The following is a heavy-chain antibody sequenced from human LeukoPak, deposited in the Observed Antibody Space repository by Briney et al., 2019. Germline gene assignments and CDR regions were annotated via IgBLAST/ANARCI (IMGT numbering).Heavy chain of an antibody. V-gene: IGHV3-23*01. CDR1: GFTFSSYA. D-gene: IGHD3-10*01. CDR3: AKDQSIEKWFSFHY. J-gene: IGHJ4*02. Sequence: PGGSLRLSCAASGFTFSSYAMSWVRQAPGKGLEWVSAISGSSGSTHYADSVKGRFTISRDNSKNMIYLQMNGLRVEDTAVYHCAKDQSIEKWFSFHYWGQGTLVTVSS. CDR2: ISGSSGST.